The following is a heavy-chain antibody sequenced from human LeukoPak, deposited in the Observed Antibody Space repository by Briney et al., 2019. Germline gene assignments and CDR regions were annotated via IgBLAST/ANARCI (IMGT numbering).Heavy chain of an antibody. V-gene: IGHV4-59*01. J-gene: IGHJ3*02. Sequence: SETLSLTCTVSGGSISSYYWSWIRQPPGKGLEWIGYIYYSGSTNYNPSLKSRVTISVDTSKNQFSLKLSSVTAAGTAVYYCARTMVVTRYAFDIWGQGTMVTVSS. CDR1: GGSISSYY. CDR2: IYYSGST. D-gene: IGHD4-23*01. CDR3: ARTMVVTRYAFDI.